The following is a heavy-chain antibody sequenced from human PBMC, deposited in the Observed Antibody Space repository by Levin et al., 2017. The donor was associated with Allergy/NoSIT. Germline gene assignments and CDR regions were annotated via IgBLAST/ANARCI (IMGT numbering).Heavy chain of an antibody. Sequence: ASVKVSCKASGYSFINYGFSWVRQAPGQGLEWMGWISSYNGNTNYAQRLQGRVTMTTDTSTNTAYMELRSLRSDDTAVYYCARDPCITMIVAACMDVWGQGTTVTVSS. V-gene: IGHV1-18*01. CDR3: ARDPCITMIVAACMDV. CDR1: GYSFINYG. J-gene: IGHJ6*02. CDR2: ISSYNGNT. D-gene: IGHD3-22*01.